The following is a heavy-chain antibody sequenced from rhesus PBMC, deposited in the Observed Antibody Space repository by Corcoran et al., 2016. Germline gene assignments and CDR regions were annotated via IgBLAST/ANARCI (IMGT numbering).Heavy chain of an antibody. CDR3: ARESYTYYSDF. CDR1: VGSIRSPY. Sequence: QVQLPESGPGLVKPSETLPLTGDVSVGSIRSPYWNWIRPAPGKGLEWIGRIYGSDGNTDYNPSLKSRVTISMDTSKNQFSLRLNSMAAADTAVYYCARESYTYYSDFWGQGVLVTVSS. V-gene: IGHV4S2*01. CDR2: IYGSDGNT. J-gene: IGHJ4*01. D-gene: IGHD1-44*02.